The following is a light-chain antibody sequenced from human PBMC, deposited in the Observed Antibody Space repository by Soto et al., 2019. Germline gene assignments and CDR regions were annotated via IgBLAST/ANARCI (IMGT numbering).Light chain of an antibody. J-gene: IGLJ1*01. Sequence: QSVLTHPPSASGSPGQSVTISCTGTSSDVGGYKYVSWYQQYPGKAPKLMIYAVSERPSGVPDRFSGSKSGNTASLTVSGLQAEDEADYYCSSYAGSNNYVFGTGTKV. CDR2: AVS. V-gene: IGLV2-8*01. CDR1: SSDVGGYKY. CDR3: SSYAGSNNYV.